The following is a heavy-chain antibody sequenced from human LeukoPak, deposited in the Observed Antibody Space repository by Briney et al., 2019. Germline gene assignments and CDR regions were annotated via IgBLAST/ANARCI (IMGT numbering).Heavy chain of an antibody. J-gene: IGHJ6*03. D-gene: IGHD5-12*01. Sequence: PGGSLRLSCAASGFTFGNFWMHWVRQAPGKGLVWVSRIHSDGSSTSYADSVKGRFTISRDNAKNTLYLQMNSLRAEDTAVYYCARDRGWGMDVWGKGTTVTISS. CDR2: IHSDGSST. CDR3: ARDRGWGMDV. CDR1: GFTFGNFW. V-gene: IGHV3-74*01.